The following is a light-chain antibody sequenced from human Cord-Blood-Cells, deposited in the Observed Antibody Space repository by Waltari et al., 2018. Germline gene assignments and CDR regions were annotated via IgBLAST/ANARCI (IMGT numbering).Light chain of an antibody. CDR3: SSYTSSSTPLWV. CDR2: DFS. J-gene: IGLJ1*01. Sequence: QSALTQPASVSGSPGQSITLSCTGTSSDVGGYNYVCWYQQHPGKAPKLMIYDFSKRPSGVSNSFPVYKAGNTATLTISGLQAEDEADYYCSSYTSSSTPLWVFETGTKVTVL. CDR1: SSDVGGYNY. V-gene: IGLV2-14*01.